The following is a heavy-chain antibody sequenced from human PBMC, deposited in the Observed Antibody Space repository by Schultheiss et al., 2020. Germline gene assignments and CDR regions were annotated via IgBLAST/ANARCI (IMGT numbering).Heavy chain of an antibody. CDR3: ARGKKRFDIFFDY. D-gene: IGHD3-9*01. J-gene: IGHJ4*02. Sequence: SETLSLTCTVSGGSISSGSYYWAWIRQPPGKGLEWIGHIYYSGSTTYNASLKNRLTMSVDTSNNQFSLKLNSMTASDTAVYFCARGKKRFDIFFDYWGQGILVTVSS. CDR1: GGSISSGSYY. V-gene: IGHV4-61*01. CDR2: IYYSGST.